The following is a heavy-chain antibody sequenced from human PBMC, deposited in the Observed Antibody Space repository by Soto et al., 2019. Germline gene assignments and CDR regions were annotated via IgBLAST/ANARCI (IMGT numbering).Heavy chain of an antibody. Sequence: QITLKESGPTLVKPTQTLTLTCTFSGFSLSTSGVGVGWIRQPPGKALEWLALIYWYDDKRYSPSLKSRLTIXXDTSKNQVVLTMTNMDPVDTATYYCAHSLYDYVWGTNWFDPWGQGTLVTVSS. V-gene: IGHV2-5*01. CDR2: IYWYDDK. CDR3: AHSLYDYVWGTNWFDP. J-gene: IGHJ5*02. D-gene: IGHD3-16*01. CDR1: GFSLSTSGVG.